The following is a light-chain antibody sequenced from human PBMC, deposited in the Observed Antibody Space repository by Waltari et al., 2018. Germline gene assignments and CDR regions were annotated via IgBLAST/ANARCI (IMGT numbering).Light chain of an antibody. CDR1: TSNTGSSY. CDR2: QMN. CDR3: AAWDDSLSAVV. V-gene: IGLV1-47*01. J-gene: IGLJ2*01. Sequence: QSVLTHPPPASGTPGPRVAVSCSASTSNTGSSYVHWYPQLPGTAPKLLIFQMNQRPSGVPDRFSGSKSGTSASLAISGLRSEDEGDYFCAAWDDSLSAVVFGGGTQLTVL.